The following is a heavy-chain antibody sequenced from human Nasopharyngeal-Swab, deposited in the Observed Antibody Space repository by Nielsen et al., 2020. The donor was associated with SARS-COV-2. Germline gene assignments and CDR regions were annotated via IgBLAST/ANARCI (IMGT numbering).Heavy chain of an antibody. D-gene: IGHD2-15*01. CDR3: ARLYCSGGSCYSSGGDDY. J-gene: IGHJ4*02. Sequence: ASVKVSCKASGYTFTGYYMHWVRQAPGQGLEWMGRINPNSGGTNYAQKFQGRVTMTRDTSISTAYMELSRLRSDDTAVYYCARLYCSGGSCYSSGGDDYWGQGTPVTVSS. V-gene: IGHV1-2*06. CDR1: GYTFTGYY. CDR2: INPNSGGT.